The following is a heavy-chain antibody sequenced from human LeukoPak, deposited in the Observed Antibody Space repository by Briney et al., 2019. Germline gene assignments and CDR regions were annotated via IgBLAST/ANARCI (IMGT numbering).Heavy chain of an antibody. CDR1: GFTFSNYG. Sequence: GGSLRLSCAASGFTFSNYGMSWVRQAPGKGLEWVSGILGSGSATYYADSVKGRFSIPRDNSKNTLYLQMTSLIAADPAVNYWAKDRRAGSYDYWGQGNLVTVSS. J-gene: IGHJ4*02. D-gene: IGHD3-10*01. CDR3: AKDRRAGSYDY. V-gene: IGHV3-23*01. CDR2: ILGSGSAT.